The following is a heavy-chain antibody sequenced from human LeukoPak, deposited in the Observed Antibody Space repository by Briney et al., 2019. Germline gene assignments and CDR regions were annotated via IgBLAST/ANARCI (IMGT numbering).Heavy chain of an antibody. CDR2: IYYSGST. CDR3: ARRNEYSSSGFDY. D-gene: IGHD6-6*01. Sequence: SETLSLTCTVSGGSISSSSYYWGWIRQPPGKGLEWIGSIYYSGSTYYNPSLKSRVTISVDTSKNQFSLKLSSVTAAGTAVYYCARRNEYSSSGFDYWGQGTLSPSPQ. CDR1: GGSISSSSYY. V-gene: IGHV4-39*01. J-gene: IGHJ4*02.